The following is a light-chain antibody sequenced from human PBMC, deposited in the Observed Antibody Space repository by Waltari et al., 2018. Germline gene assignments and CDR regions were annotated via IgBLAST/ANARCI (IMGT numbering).Light chain of an antibody. CDR1: SSAVGGCNY. Sequence: QSALTQPPSASGSPGQSVTISCTGTSSAVGGCNYVSWYQQHPGKAPKRMIYEVSKRPSGVPDRFSGSKSGNTASLTVSGLQAEDEADYYCSSYAGSNNVVFGGGTKLTVL. CDR3: SSYAGSNNVV. V-gene: IGLV2-8*01. J-gene: IGLJ2*01. CDR2: EVS.